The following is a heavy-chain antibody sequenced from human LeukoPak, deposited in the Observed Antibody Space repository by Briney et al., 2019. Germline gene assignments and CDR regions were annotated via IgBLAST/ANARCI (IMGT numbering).Heavy chain of an antibody. D-gene: IGHD3-10*01. CDR1: GLTFGGYS. J-gene: IGHJ4*02. V-gene: IGHV3-48*04. CDR2: ISSSGSIT. CDR3: ARSFFGSQSYYPFDD. Sequence: PGGSLRLSCAASGLTFGGYSMHWVRQAPGKGLEWVSFISSSGSITYDADSVKGRFTISRDNAKNSLYLQMNSLRAEDTAVYYCARSFFGSQSYYPFDDWGQGTLVTVSS.